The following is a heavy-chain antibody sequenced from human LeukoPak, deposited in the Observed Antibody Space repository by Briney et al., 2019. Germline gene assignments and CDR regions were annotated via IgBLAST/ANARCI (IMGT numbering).Heavy chain of an antibody. CDR1: GYTFSTYD. CDR2: MNPKSANT. CDR3: ARAIRYQLLSDY. J-gene: IGHJ4*02. V-gene: IGHV1-8*03. D-gene: IGHD2-2*01. Sequence: ASVKVSCKTSGYTFSTYDINWLRQAAGQGLEWMGWMNPKSANTGFAQKFQGEAAITRDTSTATAYLELSSLTSQDTAVYYCARAIRYQLLSDYWGQGTLVTVSS.